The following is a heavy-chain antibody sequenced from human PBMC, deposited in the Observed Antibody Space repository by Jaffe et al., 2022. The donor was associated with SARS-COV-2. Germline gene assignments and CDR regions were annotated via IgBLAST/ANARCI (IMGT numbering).Heavy chain of an antibody. Sequence: QVQLVESGGGVVQPGRSLRLSCAASGFTFSSYAMHWVRQAPGKGLEWVAVISYDGSNKYYADSVKGRFTISRDNSKNTLYLQMNSLRAEDTAVYYCARDSYYYDSSGYYFYYYGMDVWGQGTTVTVSS. J-gene: IGHJ6*02. V-gene: IGHV3-30-3*01. CDR3: ARDSYYYDSSGYYFYYYGMDV. D-gene: IGHD3-22*01. CDR2: ISYDGSNK. CDR1: GFTFSSYA.